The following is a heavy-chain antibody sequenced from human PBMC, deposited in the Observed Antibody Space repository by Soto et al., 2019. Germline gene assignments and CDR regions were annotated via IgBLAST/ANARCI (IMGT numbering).Heavy chain of an antibody. V-gene: IGHV1-18*04. J-gene: IGHJ5*02. CDR1: GYTFTIYG. Sequence: GASVNVSCKASGYTFTIYGIIWVRQAPGQGLEWMGWISAYNGNTNYAQKLQGRVTMTTDTSTSTAYMELRSLRSDDTAVYYCARDRRATWHWFDPWGQGTLVTVSS. CDR2: ISAYNGNT. CDR3: ARDRRATWHWFDP. D-gene: IGHD5-12*01.